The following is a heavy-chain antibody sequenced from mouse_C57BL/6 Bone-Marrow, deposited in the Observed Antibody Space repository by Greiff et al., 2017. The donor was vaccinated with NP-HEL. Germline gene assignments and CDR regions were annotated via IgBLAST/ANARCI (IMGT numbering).Heavy chain of an antibody. J-gene: IGHJ1*03. CDR3: ARGGSRYWYFDV. Sequence: VQLQHPGAELVQPVASVKMSCKSSVYTFTSYCLTWVTQSPFHGLAWIGDIYPGSGSTNYNEKFKSKATLTVDTSSSTAYMQLSSLTSEDSAVYYCARGGSRYWYFDVWGTGTTVTVSS. CDR1: VYTFTSYC. CDR2: IYPGSGST. D-gene: IGHD1-1*01. V-gene: IGHV1-55*01.